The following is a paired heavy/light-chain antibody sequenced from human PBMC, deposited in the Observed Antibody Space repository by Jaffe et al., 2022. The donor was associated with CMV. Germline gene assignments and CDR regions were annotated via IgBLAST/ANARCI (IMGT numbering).Heavy chain of an antibody. CDR1: GFTFSRKG. Sequence: QVQLVESGGGVVQPGRSLRLSCAASGFTFSRKGMHWVRQAPGKGLEWVAIIWNDGGSKFYADSVRGRFTISRDNSKNILYLQMNSLGAEDTAVYYCARDSSSVCSISSCHSYAFDIWGQGTMVTVSS. D-gene: IGHD2-2*01. CDR2: IWNDGGSK. V-gene: IGHV3-33*08. CDR3: ARDSSSVCSISSCHSYAFDI. J-gene: IGHJ3*02.
Light chain of an antibody. Sequence: DIVMTQTPLSLSVTPGQPASISCKSGQSLLHSDGRTYLYWYLQKPGQSPQLLIYEVSSRFSGVPDRFSGSGSGTDFTLKISRVEAEDVGVYYCMQGIHLPLSFGGGTKVEIK. V-gene: IGKV2-29*02. J-gene: IGKJ4*01. CDR3: MQGIHLPLS. CDR1: QSLLHSDGRTY. CDR2: EVS.